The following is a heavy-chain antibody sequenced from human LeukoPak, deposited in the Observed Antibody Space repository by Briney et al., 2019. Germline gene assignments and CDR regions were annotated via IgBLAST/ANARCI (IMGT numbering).Heavy chain of an antibody. Sequence: GGSLRLSCAASGFTFSSHWMTWVRQAPGKGLERVANINQDGSERYYVDSVKGRFTISRDNAKNSLYLQMNSLRAEDTAVYYCARDSEYSSSFAFYIWGQGTMVTVSS. CDR2: INQDGSER. V-gene: IGHV3-7*01. CDR1: GFTFSSHW. CDR3: ARDSEYSSSFAFYI. J-gene: IGHJ3*02. D-gene: IGHD6-13*01.